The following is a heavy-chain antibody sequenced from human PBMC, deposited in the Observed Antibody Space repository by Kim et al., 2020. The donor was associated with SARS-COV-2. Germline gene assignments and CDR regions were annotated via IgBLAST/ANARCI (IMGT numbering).Heavy chain of an antibody. D-gene: IGHD1-26*01. CDR1: GGTFSSYA. J-gene: IGHJ6*02. CDR2: IIPIFGTA. V-gene: IGHV1-69*13. CDR3: ASYMSYSGSYYYYYGMDV. Sequence: SVKVSCKASGGTFSSYAISWVRQAPGQGLEWMGGIIPIFGTANYAQKFQGRVTITADESTSTAYMELSSLRSEDTAVYYCASYMSYSGSYYYYYGMDVWGQGTTVTVSS.